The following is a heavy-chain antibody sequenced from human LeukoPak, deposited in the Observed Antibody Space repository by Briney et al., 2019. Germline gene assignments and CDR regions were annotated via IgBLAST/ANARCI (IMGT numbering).Heavy chain of an antibody. Sequence: GASVKVSCKAFGYTFTSNYMHWVRQAPGRRPEWMGVISPSGGSTTYAQKFQGRVTLTRDMSTSTDYLELSSLRSEDTAVYYCARDNPVRDEAWWFNPWGQGTLVTVSS. CDR1: GYTFTSNY. CDR3: ARDNPVRDEAWWFNP. CDR2: ISPSGGST. J-gene: IGHJ5*02. D-gene: IGHD5-24*01. V-gene: IGHV1-46*01.